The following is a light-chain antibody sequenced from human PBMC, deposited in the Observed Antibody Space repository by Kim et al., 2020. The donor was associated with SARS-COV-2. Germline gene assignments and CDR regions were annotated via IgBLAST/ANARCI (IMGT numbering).Light chain of an antibody. J-gene: IGKJ4*01. CDR2: DAS. Sequence: SLSPGERATLSCRASQSVSDYLAWYQHKPGQAPRLLIYDASTRATGVPARFSGSRSGTDFTLTISSLEPEDFAVYFCQQRANWLTFGGGTKVEIK. CDR1: QSVSDY. CDR3: QQRANWLT. V-gene: IGKV3-11*01.